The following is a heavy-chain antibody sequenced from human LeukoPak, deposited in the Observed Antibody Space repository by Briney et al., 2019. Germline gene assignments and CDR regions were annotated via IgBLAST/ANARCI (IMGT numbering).Heavy chain of an antibody. CDR3: AKALRKGLRFLEWLPIGAFDI. D-gene: IGHD3-3*01. J-gene: IGHJ3*02. Sequence: PGGSLRLSCAASGFTFSTYVMSWVRQAPGKGLEWVSGISGSGGNTYYADSVKGRFTISRDKSKKTLYLQMNSLRAEDTAIYYCAKALRKGLRFLEWLPIGAFDIWGQGTMVSVSS. CDR2: ISGSGGNT. CDR1: GFTFSTYV. V-gene: IGHV3-23*01.